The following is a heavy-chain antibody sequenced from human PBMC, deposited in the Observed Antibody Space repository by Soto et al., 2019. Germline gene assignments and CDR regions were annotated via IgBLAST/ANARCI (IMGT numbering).Heavy chain of an antibody. Sequence: GGSLRLSCAASGFTFSSYAMSWVRHAPGKGLEWVSAISGSGGSTYYADSVKGRFTISRDNSKNTLYLQMNSLRAEDTAVYYCSKTFGLGSYYLYNCIDFWGQGTLVTVSS. CDR3: SKTFGLGSYYLYNCIDF. V-gene: IGHV3-23*01. CDR2: ISGSGGST. CDR1: GFTFSSYA. J-gene: IGHJ4*02. D-gene: IGHD3-10*01.